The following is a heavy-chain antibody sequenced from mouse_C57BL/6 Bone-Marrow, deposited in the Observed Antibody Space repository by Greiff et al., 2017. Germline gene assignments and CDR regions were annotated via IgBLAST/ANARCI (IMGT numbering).Heavy chain of an antibody. V-gene: IGHV1-69*01. Sequence: VQLQQPGAELVMPGASVKLSCKASGYTFTSYWMHWVKQRPGQGLEWIGEIDPSDSYTNYNQKFKGKSTVTVDKSSSTAYMQLSSLTSEDSAVYYCARDDYSWFAYWGQGTLVTVSA. J-gene: IGHJ3*01. CDR3: ARDDYSWFAY. CDR1: GYTFTSYW. CDR2: IDPSDSYT. D-gene: IGHD2-4*01.